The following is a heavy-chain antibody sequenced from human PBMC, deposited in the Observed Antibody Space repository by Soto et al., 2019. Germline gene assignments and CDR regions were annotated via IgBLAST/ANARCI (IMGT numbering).Heavy chain of an antibody. V-gene: IGHV3-30*18. Sequence: SGGSLRLSCAASGFTFSSYGMHWVRQAPGKGLEWVAVISYDGSNKYYADSVKGRFIISRDNSKNTLYLQMNSLRAEDTAVYYCAKVPGYYDSSGYYRYDAFDIWGQGTMVTVSS. CDR2: ISYDGSNK. J-gene: IGHJ3*02. D-gene: IGHD3-22*01. CDR1: GFTFSSYG. CDR3: AKVPGYYDSSGYYRYDAFDI.